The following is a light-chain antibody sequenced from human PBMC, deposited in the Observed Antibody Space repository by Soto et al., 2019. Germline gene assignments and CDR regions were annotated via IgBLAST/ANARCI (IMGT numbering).Light chain of an antibody. Sequence: DIQMTQSTSSLYESVGDRVTITCQASQDINNYLNWYQKKPVKAPKLLIYDAFNLETGVPSRFNGSGSGTHFTFTSSSLQPADFATYFFQQYDNLFLTFGGGTKVEIK. CDR2: DAF. V-gene: IGKV1-33*01. CDR3: QQYDNLFLT. CDR1: QDINNY. J-gene: IGKJ4*01.